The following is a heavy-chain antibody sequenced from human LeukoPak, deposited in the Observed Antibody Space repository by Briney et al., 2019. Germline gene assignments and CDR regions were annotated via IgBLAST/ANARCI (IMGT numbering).Heavy chain of an antibody. CDR1: GDSISSSY. CDR3: ARDVSRAFDI. Sequence: SETLSLTCTVSGDSISSSYWSWIWQPPGKGLEWIGYIYYIGSTNYNPSPKSRVTISVDTSKNQFSLKLSSVTAADTAVYYCARDVSRAFDIWGQGTMVTVSS. J-gene: IGHJ3*02. CDR2: IYYIGST. V-gene: IGHV4-59*01.